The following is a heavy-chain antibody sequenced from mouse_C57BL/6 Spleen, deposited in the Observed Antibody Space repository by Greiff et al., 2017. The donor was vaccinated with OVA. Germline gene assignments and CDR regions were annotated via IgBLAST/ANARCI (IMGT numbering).Heavy chain of an antibody. CDR3: AREGVTTVVFDY. Sequence: EVKVVESGGGLVKPGGSLKLSCAASGFTFSSYAMAWVRQTPEKRLEWVATISDGGSYTYYPDNVKGRFTISRDNAKNNLYLQMSHLMSEDKAMYYCAREGVTTVVFDYWGQGTTLTVSS. CDR2: ISDGGSYT. D-gene: IGHD1-1*01. V-gene: IGHV5-4*01. CDR1: GFTFSSYA. J-gene: IGHJ2*01.